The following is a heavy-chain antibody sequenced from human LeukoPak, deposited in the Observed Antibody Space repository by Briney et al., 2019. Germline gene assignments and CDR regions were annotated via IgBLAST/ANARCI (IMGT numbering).Heavy chain of an antibody. V-gene: IGHV3-53*01. CDR2: IYGGGST. D-gene: IGHD2-2*01. CDR1: GVTVSNNF. CDR3: ARGIPAASGYFQH. J-gene: IGHJ1*01. Sequence: GGSLILSCAASGVTVSNNFMSWVRRAPGKGLEWVSVIYGGGSTYYADSVRGRFTISRDTSKNTLYLQMNSLRAEDTAVYYCARGIPAASGYFQHWGQGTLVTVSS.